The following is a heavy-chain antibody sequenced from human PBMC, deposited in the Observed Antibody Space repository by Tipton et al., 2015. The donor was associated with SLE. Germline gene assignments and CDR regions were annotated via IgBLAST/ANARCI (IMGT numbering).Heavy chain of an antibody. V-gene: IGHV3-11*06. J-gene: IGHJ1*01. CDR1: GYSISSGYY. Sequence: LSLTCAVSGYSISSGYYWGWIRQPPGKGLEWVSSISSSSSYIYYADSVKGRFTISRDNAKNSLYLQMNSLRAEDTAVYYCARAAYCGGDCRGGDFQHWGQGTLVTVSS. CDR2: ISSSSSYI. D-gene: IGHD2-21*02. CDR3: ARAAYCGGDCRGGDFQH.